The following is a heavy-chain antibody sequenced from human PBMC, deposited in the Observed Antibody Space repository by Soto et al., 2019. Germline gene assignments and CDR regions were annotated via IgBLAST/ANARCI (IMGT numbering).Heavy chain of an antibody. CDR2: ISYDGSNK. CDR3: AKDGEEVGSSWYGY. CDR1: GFTFSSYG. Sequence: QPGGSLRLSCAASGFTFSSYGMHWVRQAPGKGLEWVAVISYDGSNKYYADSVKGRFTISRDKSKNTLYLQMNSLRAEDTAVYYCAKDGEEVGSSWYGYWGQGTLVTVSS. J-gene: IGHJ4*02. D-gene: IGHD6-13*01. V-gene: IGHV3-30*18.